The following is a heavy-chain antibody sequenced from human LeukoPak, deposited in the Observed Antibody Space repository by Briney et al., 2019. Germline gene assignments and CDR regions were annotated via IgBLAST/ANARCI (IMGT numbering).Heavy chain of an antibody. CDR3: TRGRRLDNAPTAPCEY. J-gene: IGHJ4*02. CDR1: GYIFTGYY. CDR2: INPNSGDT. D-gene: IGHD2-2*03. Sequence: GASVTVSCMASGYIFTGYYMHWVRQAPGQGLEWMGWINPNSGDTDYAQKFQGSVTMTRDTSIRTVYMELSSLKSDDTALYYCTRGRRLDNAPTAPCEYWGQGTLVTVSS. V-gene: IGHV1-2*02.